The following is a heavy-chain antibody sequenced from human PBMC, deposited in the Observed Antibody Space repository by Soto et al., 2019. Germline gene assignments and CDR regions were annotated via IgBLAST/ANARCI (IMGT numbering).Heavy chain of an antibody. V-gene: IGHV4-31*03. CDR3: ARAPSPPERYYDSSGYYSYFDY. D-gene: IGHD3-22*01. CDR1: GGSISSGGYY. CDR2: IYYSGST. J-gene: IGHJ4*02. Sequence: PSETLSLTCTVSGGSISSGGYYWSWIRQHPGKGLEWIGYIYYSGSTYYNPSLKSRVTISVDTSKNQFSLKLSSVTAADTAVYYCARAPSPPERYYDSSGYYSYFDYWGQGTLVTVSS.